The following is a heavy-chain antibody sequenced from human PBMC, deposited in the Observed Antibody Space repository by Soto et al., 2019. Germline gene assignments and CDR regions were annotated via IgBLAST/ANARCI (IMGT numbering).Heavy chain of an antibody. CDR3: ASNLYDSSGYYLFDY. CDR1: GFTVSSNY. Sequence: GGSLRLSCAASGFTVSSNYMSWVRQAPGKGLEWVSVIYSGGSTYYADSVKGRFTISRDNSKNTLYLQMNSLRAEDTAVYYCASNLYDSSGYYLFDYWGQGTLVTVSS. CDR2: IYSGGST. J-gene: IGHJ4*02. V-gene: IGHV3-53*01. D-gene: IGHD3-22*01.